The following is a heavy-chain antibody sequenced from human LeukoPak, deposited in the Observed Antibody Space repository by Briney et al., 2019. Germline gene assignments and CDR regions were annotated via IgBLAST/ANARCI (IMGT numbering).Heavy chain of an antibody. D-gene: IGHD3-10*01. V-gene: IGHV4-38-2*02. J-gene: IGHJ5*02. CDR3: ARDGGSGSLNWFDP. CDR2: IYHSGST. CDR1: GYSISSGYY. Sequence: PSETLSLTCTVSGYSISSGYYWGWIRQPPGKGLEWIGSIYHSGSTYYNPSLKSRVTISVDTSKNQFSLKLSSVTAADTAVYYCARDGGSGSLNWFDPRGQGTLVTVSS.